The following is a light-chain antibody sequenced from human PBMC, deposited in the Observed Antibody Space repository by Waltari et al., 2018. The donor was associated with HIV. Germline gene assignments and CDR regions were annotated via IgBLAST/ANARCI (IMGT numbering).Light chain of an antibody. CDR1: SSDVGGYNY. J-gene: IGLJ1*01. V-gene: IGLV2-14*01. CDR3: SSYTSSSTLV. Sequence: QSALTQPASVSGSPGQSITISCTGTSSDVGGYNYAPWYQQHPGKAPNLMIYEVSNRPSGVSNRFSGSKSGNTASLTISGLQAEDEADYYCSSYTSSSTLVFGTGTKVTVL. CDR2: EVS.